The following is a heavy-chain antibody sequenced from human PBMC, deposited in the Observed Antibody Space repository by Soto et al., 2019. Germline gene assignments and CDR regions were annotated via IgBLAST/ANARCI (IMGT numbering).Heavy chain of an antibody. Sequence: GGSLRLSCAASGFTFSSYAMHWVRQAPGKGLEWVAVISYDGSNKYYADSVKGRFTISRDNSKNTLYLQMNSLRAEDTAVYYCASGLYYYGSSPELWTISQHWGQGTLVTVSS. J-gene: IGHJ1*01. CDR1: GFTFSSYA. V-gene: IGHV3-30-3*01. CDR2: ISYDGSNK. D-gene: IGHD3-10*01. CDR3: ASGLYYYGSSPELWTISQH.